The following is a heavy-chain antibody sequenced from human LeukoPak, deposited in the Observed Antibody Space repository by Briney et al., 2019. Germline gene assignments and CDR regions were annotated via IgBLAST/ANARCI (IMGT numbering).Heavy chain of an antibody. Sequence: GGSLRLSCAASGFTFSSYAMSWVRQAPGKGLEWVSVIRGSGVSTYYADSVKGRFTIFRDNSKNTLYLQMNNLRAEDTAIYYCAKRQGSSASCYDYWGQGTLVTVSS. CDR2: IRGSGVST. V-gene: IGHV3-23*01. J-gene: IGHJ4*02. D-gene: IGHD2-2*01. CDR1: GFTFSSYA. CDR3: AKRQGSSASCYDY.